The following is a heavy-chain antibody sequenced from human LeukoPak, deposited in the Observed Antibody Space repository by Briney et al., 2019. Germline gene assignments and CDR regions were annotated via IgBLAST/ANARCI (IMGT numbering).Heavy chain of an antibody. Sequence: SETLSLTCTVSGGSISSSSYYWGWIRQPPGKGLEWIGSIYYSGSTYYNPSLKSRVTISVDTSKNQFSLKLSSVTAADTAVYHCARHPGNPEQYNTYGSGNWFDPWGQGTLVTVSS. CDR1: GGSISSSSYY. J-gene: IGHJ5*02. CDR3: ARHPGNPEQYNTYGSGNWFDP. CDR2: IYYSGST. V-gene: IGHV4-39*01. D-gene: IGHD3-10*01.